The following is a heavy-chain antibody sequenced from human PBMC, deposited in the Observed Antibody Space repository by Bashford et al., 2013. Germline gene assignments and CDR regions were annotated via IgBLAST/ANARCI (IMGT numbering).Heavy chain of an antibody. Sequence: ASVKVSCKASGYTFSTYYMHWVRQAPGQGLEWMGIITPSGGRTSYAQKFQGRVTMTRDTSTSTVYMELSSLRSEDTAVYYCARDVSGYRSGMDVWGQGTKVTVSS. CDR2: ITPSGGRT. J-gene: IGHJ6*02. CDR1: GYTFSTYY. V-gene: IGHV1-46*01. D-gene: IGHD5-12*01. CDR3: ARDVSGYRSGMDV.